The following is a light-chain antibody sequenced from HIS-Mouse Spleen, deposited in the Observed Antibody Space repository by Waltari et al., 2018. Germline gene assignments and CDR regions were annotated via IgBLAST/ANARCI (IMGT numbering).Light chain of an antibody. V-gene: IGLV1-47*01. CDR1: CSNSGSNY. CDR3: AAWDDSLSGRV. CDR2: RNN. Sequence: QSVPTQPPSASGTPGQRVTIYCSGGCSNSGSNYVYWYRQLPGTAPKLLIYRNNPRPSGLPDRFSGSKSGTSAYLAISGLRSEDEADYYCAAWDDSLSGRVFGGGTKLTVL. J-gene: IGLJ3*02.